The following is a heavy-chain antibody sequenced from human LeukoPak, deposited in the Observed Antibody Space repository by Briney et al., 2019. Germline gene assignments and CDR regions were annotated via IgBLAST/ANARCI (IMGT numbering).Heavy chain of an antibody. V-gene: IGHV4-38-2*01. CDR3: ARRNIVVDDAFDI. CDR1: GYSISSGYY. J-gene: IGHJ3*02. Sequence: SETLSLTCAVSGYSISSGYYWGWIRQPPGKGLEWIGSIYHSGSTYYNPSLKSRVTISVDTSKNPFSLKLSSVTAADTAVYYCARRNIVVDDAFDIWGQGTMVTVSS. D-gene: IGHD2-15*01. CDR2: IYHSGST.